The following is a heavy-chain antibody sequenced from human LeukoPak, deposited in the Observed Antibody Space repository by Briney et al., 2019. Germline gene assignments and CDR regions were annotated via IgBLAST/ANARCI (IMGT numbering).Heavy chain of an antibody. CDR2: IYTSGST. CDR1: GGFISSGSYY. CDR3: ARAPYSLIQLSLVGGVFDI. D-gene: IGHD5-18*01. J-gene: IGHJ3*02. Sequence: SQTLSLTCTVSGGFISSGSYYWSWIRQPAGKGLEWIGRIYTSGSTNYNPSLESRVTISVDTSENQFSLKLSSVTAADAAVYYCARAPYSLIQLSLVGGVFDIWGQGTMVPVSS. V-gene: IGHV4-61*02.